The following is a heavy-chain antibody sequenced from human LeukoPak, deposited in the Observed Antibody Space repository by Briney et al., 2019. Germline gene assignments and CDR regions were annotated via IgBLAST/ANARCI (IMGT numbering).Heavy chain of an antibody. Sequence: ASVKVSCKASGYTFTSYYMHWVRQAPGQGLEWMGIINPSGGSTSYAQKLQGRVTMTTDTSTSTAYMELRSLRSDDTAVYYCARVRPYSSSSEFRVKTGIDPTKFDYWGQGTLVTVSS. CDR3: ARVRPYSSSSEFRVKTGIDPTKFDY. CDR2: INPSGGST. V-gene: IGHV1-46*01. J-gene: IGHJ4*02. CDR1: GYTFTSYY. D-gene: IGHD6-6*01.